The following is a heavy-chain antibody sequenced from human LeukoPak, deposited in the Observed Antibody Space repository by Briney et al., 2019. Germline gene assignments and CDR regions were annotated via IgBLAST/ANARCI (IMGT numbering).Heavy chain of an antibody. CDR3: ARDFTNIRGGGYFDN. CDR2: IWFDGGKI. D-gene: IGHD2/OR15-2a*01. J-gene: IGHJ4*02. CDR1: GFTFSSYE. Sequence: GGSLRLSCAASGFTFSSYEMNWLRQAPGKGLEWVAVIWFDGGKIYYADSVKGRFTISRDNSKNTLYLQMNSLRAEDTAVYHCARDFTNIRGGGYFDNWGQGTLVTVSS. V-gene: IGHV3-33*08.